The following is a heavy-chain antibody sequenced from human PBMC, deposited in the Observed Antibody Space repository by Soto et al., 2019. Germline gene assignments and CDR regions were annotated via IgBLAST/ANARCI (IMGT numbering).Heavy chain of an antibody. CDR2: ISAYNGNT. CDR1: GYTFTSYG. V-gene: IGHV1-18*01. Sequence: ASVKVSCKASGYTFTSYGISWVRQAPGQGLEWMGWISAYNGNTNYAQKLQGRVTMTTDTSTSTAYVELRSLRSDDTAVYYCASLPLSYDSSHCMDVWGQGTTVTVSS. CDR3: ASLPLSYDSSHCMDV. D-gene: IGHD3-22*01. J-gene: IGHJ6*02.